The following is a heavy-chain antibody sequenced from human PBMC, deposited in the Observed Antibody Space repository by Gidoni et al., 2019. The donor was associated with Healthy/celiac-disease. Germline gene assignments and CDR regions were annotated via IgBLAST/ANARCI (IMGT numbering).Heavy chain of an antibody. CDR1: GYSFTSYW. V-gene: IGHV5-51*01. D-gene: IGHD1-26*01. J-gene: IGHJ6*02. Sequence: EVQLVQSGAEVNKPGESLKISCTGSGYSFTSYWLGWVRQMPGKGLEWMGIIYPGDSDTRYSPSFQGQVTISADKSISTAYLKWSSLKASDNEMYYCARSIGGSYSYYYGMDVWGQGTTVTVSS. CDR3: ARSIGGSYSYYYGMDV. CDR2: IYPGDSDT.